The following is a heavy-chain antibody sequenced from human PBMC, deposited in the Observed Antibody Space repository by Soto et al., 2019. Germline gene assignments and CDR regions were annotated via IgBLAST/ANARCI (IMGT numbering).Heavy chain of an antibody. Sequence: QLQLQESGPGLVKPSETLSLTCTVSGDSISSSSYYWVWIRQPPGKGLEWIGSIYYSGSTYYNASLKSRVAISVATSKNQFSLKLTSVTAADTAVYYCARGGSYYTNWFDPWGQGTLVTVSS. CDR2: IYYSGST. V-gene: IGHV4-39*01. J-gene: IGHJ5*02. CDR3: ARGGSYYTNWFDP. CDR1: GDSISSSSYY. D-gene: IGHD1-26*01.